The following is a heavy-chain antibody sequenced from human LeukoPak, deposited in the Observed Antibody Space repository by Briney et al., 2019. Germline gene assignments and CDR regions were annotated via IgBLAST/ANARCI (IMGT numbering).Heavy chain of an antibody. CDR2: ISGSGVNT. Sequence: GGSLRLSCAASGFTFTNYAMTWVRQAPGKGLEWVSAISGSGVNTYYADSVKGRFTISRGNSKNTLYLQMNSLRAEDTAVYYCAKADTMVRGVIIPYFDYWGQGTLVTVSS. CDR3: AKADTMVRGVIIPYFDY. D-gene: IGHD3-10*01. V-gene: IGHV3-23*01. J-gene: IGHJ4*02. CDR1: GFTFTNYA.